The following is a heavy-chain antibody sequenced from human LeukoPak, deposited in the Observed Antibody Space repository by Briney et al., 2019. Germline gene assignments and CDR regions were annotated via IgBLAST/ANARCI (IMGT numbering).Heavy chain of an antibody. Sequence: PSETLSLTCTVSGGSISSYYWSWIRQPPGKGLEWIGYIYYSGSTNYNPSLKSRVTISVDTSKNQFSLKLSSVTAADTAVYYCAGVGSSTSWVYWGQGTLVTVSS. J-gene: IGHJ4*02. D-gene: IGHD2-2*01. CDR1: GGSISSYY. CDR2: IYYSGST. V-gene: IGHV4-59*01. CDR3: AGVGSSTSWVY.